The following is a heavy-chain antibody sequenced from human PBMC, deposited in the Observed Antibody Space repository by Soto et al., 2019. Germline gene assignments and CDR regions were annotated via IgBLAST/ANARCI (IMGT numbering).Heavy chain of an antibody. V-gene: IGHV3-73*01. J-gene: IGHJ6*02. D-gene: IGHD1-7*01. Sequence: GGSLRLSCAASGFTFSGSAMHWVRQASGKGLEWVGRIRSKANSYATAYAASVKGRFTISRDDSKNTAYLQMNSLKTEDTAVYYCGKGKGTTDYYYYGMDVWGQGTTVTVSS. CDR3: GKGKGTTDYYYYGMDV. CDR1: GFTFSGSA. CDR2: IRSKANSYAT.